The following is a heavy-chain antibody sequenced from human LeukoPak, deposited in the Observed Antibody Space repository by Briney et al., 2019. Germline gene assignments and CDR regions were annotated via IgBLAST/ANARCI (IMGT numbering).Heavy chain of an antibody. CDR3: ARYYIGYCATTYCYIGGFDP. CDR1: GGSVSSGNYY. D-gene: IGHD2-2*02. V-gene: IGHV4-61*01. Sequence: SEALSLTCTVSGGSVSSGNYYWSWIRQPPGKGLGWIGYIYYGGGSNYGPSLKSRVTISLDTSKNQFSLKMRSAPAADTAVYDCARYYIGYCATTYCYIGGFDPWGQGTLVTVSA. CDR2: IYYGGGS. J-gene: IGHJ5*02.